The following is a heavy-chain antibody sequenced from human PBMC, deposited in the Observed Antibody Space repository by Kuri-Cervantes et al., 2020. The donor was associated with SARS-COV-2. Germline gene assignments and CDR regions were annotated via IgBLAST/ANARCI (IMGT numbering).Heavy chain of an antibody. D-gene: IGHD5-18*01. CDR3: AKDQGDSYGISYFDY. CDR1: GYTFTGYY. J-gene: IGHJ4*02. CDR2: INPNSGGT. Sequence: ASVKVSCKASGYTFTGYYIHWVRQAPGQGLEWMGWINPNSGGTNYAQKFQGRVTMTRDTSISTTYMELSRLRSDDTAVYYCAKDQGDSYGISYFDYWGQGTLVTVSS. V-gene: IGHV1-2*02.